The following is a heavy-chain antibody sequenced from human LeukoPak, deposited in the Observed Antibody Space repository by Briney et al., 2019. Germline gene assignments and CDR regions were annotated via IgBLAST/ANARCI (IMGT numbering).Heavy chain of an antibody. J-gene: IGHJ5*02. V-gene: IGHV1-18*01. Sequence: ASVKVSCKASGYTFTSYGISWVRQAPGQVLELMGWISAYNDNTNYAQKFQGRVTMTKDTSTSTAYMELRSLRSDDTAVYYCARGGYVTTWWFDPWGQGTLVTVSS. CDR3: ARGGYVTTWWFDP. CDR1: GYTFTSYG. CDR2: ISAYNDNT. D-gene: IGHD4-11*01.